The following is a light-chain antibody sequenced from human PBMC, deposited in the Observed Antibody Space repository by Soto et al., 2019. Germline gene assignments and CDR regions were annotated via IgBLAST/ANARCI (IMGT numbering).Light chain of an antibody. CDR3: QQRSDWPLIT. Sequence: ETVLTQSPASLSLSPGERATLSCRASQSVSTSLAWYQQKPGQAPRLLIPEASSRATGIPARFSGSGSGTDFMLTISNLEPEDSAVYYCQQRSDWPLITFGQGTRLEMK. CDR1: QSVSTS. CDR2: EAS. V-gene: IGKV3-11*01. J-gene: IGKJ5*01.